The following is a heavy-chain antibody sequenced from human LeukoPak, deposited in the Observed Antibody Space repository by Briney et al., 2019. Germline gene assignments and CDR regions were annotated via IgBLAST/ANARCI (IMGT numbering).Heavy chain of an antibody. V-gene: IGHV5-51*01. CDR1: GYPFTSYW. J-gene: IGHJ4*02. CDR3: ARLYGDYALDY. Sequence: GESLMISCKGSGYPFTSYWINWVRQMPGKGLEWMGIIYPGESETRYSPSFQGQVTISADKSITTVYLQWSSLKASDTAMYYCARLYGDYALDYWGQGTLVTVSS. D-gene: IGHD4-17*01. CDR2: IYPGESET.